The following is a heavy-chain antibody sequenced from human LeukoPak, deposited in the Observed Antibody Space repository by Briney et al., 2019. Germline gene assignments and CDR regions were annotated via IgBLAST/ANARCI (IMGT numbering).Heavy chain of an antibody. Sequence: ASVKVSCKASGYAFTSNALGWVRQAPGQGLEWMGWINTNTGNPTYAQGFTGRFVFSLDTSDDTAYLQISSLQAEDTAVYYCASFFCTSGLCYYLDYWGQGTLVTVSS. CDR1: GYAFTSNA. J-gene: IGHJ4*02. CDR3: ASFFCTSGLCYYLDY. CDR2: INTNTGNP. V-gene: IGHV7-4-1*02. D-gene: IGHD2-8*01.